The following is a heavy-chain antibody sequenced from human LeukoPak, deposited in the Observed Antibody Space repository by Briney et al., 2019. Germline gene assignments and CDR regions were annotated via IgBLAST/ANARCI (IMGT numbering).Heavy chain of an antibody. CDR3: ARDASSGIYGDLNWFDP. J-gene: IGHJ5*02. CDR1: GYTLTELS. D-gene: IGHD4-17*01. V-gene: IGHV1-24*01. Sequence: ASVKVSCKVSGYTLTELSMHWVRQAPGKGLEWMGGFDPEDGETIYAQKFQGRVTMTEDTSTDTAYMELSSLRSEDTAVYYCARDASSGIYGDLNWFDPWGQGTLVTVSS. CDR2: FDPEDGET.